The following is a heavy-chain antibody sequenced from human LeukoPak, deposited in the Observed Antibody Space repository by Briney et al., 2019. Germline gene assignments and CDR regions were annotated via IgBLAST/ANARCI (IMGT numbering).Heavy chain of an antibody. J-gene: IGHJ4*02. CDR1: GFTFSSYA. Sequence: PGGSLRLSCAASGFTFSSYAMSWVRQAPGKGLEWVSAISGSGGSTYYADSVKGRFTISRDNSKNTLYLQMNSLRAEDTAVYYCARVSSSSWWAPDYWGQGTLVTVSS. CDR3: ARVSSSSWWAPDY. V-gene: IGHV3-23*01. CDR2: ISGSGGST. D-gene: IGHD6-13*01.